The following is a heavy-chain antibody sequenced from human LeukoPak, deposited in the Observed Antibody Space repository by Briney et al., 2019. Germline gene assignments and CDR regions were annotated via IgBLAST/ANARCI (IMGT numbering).Heavy chain of an antibody. CDR1: GFTFSTYA. J-gene: IGHJ4*02. V-gene: IGHV3-23*01. D-gene: IGHD2-15*01. Sequence: GGSLRLSCAASGFTFSTYAMSWVRQAPGKGLEWDSSISGSGDSTYYVDSVKGRFTISRDNSKNTLYLQMNSLRAEDTAVYYCAEDVVVVVAAKPGIWGQGTLVTVSS. CDR3: AEDVVVVVAAKPGI. CDR2: ISGSGDST.